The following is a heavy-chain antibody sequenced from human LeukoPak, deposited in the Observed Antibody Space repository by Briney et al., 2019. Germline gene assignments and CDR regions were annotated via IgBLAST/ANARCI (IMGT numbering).Heavy chain of an antibody. CDR1: GGSFSGYY. D-gene: IGHD6-19*01. J-gene: IGHJ4*02. V-gene: IGHV4-34*01. CDR3: AREQWLASYYFDY. CDR2: INHSGST. Sequence: PSETLSLTCAVSGGSFSGYYWSWIRQPPGKGLEWNGEINHSGSTTYNPSLKSRVTISVDSSKNQFSLKLSSVTAADTAVYYCAREQWLASYYFDYWGQGTLVTVSS.